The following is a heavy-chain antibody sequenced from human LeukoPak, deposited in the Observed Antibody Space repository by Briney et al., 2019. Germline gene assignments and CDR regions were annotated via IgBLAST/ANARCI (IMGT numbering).Heavy chain of an antibody. CDR2: ISAYNGNT. V-gene: IGHV1-18*04. CDR3: ARNLGAAHYYFDY. Sequence: GESLQISSKGSGYSFTSYWIGWVRQAPGQGRGWMGWISAYNGNTNYAQKLQGRVTMTTDTSTSTAYMELSSLRSEDTAVYYCARNLGAAHYYFDYWGQGTLVTVSS. J-gene: IGHJ4*02. D-gene: IGHD6-6*01. CDR1: GYSFTSYW.